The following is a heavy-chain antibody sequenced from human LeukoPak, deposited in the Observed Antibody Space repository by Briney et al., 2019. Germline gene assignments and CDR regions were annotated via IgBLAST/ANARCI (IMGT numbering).Heavy chain of an antibody. CDR1: GGSISSYY. CDR3: ARDPVDQPYWFFDL. Sequence: SETLSLTCTVSGGSISSYYWNWIRQPPGKGLEWIGYIYYSGSTNYNPSLKSRVTISIDTSKKQFSLKLSSVTAADTAVYYCARDPVDQPYWFFDLWGRGTLVTVSS. CDR2: IYYSGST. D-gene: IGHD2-2*01. J-gene: IGHJ2*01. V-gene: IGHV4-59*01.